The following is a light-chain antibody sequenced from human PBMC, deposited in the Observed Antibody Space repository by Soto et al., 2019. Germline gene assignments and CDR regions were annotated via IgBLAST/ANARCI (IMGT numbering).Light chain of an antibody. CDR2: GAS. CDR1: QRVSSSY. Sequence: EIVLTQSPGTLSLSPGERAPLSCRASQRVSSSYLAGYQQKPGQAPRLPIYGASSRATGIPDRFSGSGSGTGFTLTISRLEPEDFAVYYCQQYGSSFTFTFGPGTKVDIK. V-gene: IGKV3-20*01. J-gene: IGKJ3*01. CDR3: QQYGSSFTFT.